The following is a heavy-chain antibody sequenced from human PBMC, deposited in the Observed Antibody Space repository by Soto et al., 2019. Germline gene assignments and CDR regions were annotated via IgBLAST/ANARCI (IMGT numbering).Heavy chain of an antibody. Sequence: PGGSLRLSCASSWFTFDSCVMSWVRQAPGKGLEWLSLISGSGRYTDYADSVKGRFTISRDNSKNTLYLQMNSLRVEDTAVYYCAKDPPSERMQPDYGMDVWGQGTTVTVSS. D-gene: IGHD6-13*01. CDR3: AKDPPSERMQPDYGMDV. CDR1: WFTFDSCV. V-gene: IGHV3-23*01. CDR2: ISGSGRYT. J-gene: IGHJ6*02.